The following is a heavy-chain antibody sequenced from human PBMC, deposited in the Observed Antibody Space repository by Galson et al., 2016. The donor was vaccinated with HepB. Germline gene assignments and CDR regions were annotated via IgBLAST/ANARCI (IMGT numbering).Heavy chain of an antibody. V-gene: IGHV3-53*01. CDR2: IYSGGNT. Sequence: SLRLSCAASGFTVGNNYMSWVRQAPGKGLEWVSVIYSGGNTYYGDAVKGRFTLSSDNSKNTVYLQMNSLRDEDTAICYCERTAPDFGDDSNDAFDKWGQGTMVTV. CDR1: GFTVGNNY. D-gene: IGHD4-17*01. CDR3: ERTAPDFGDDSNDAFDK. J-gene: IGHJ3*02.